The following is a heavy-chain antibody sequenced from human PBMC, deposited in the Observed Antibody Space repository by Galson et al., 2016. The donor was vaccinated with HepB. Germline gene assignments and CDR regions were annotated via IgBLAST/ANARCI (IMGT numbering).Heavy chain of an antibody. V-gene: IGHV4-39*01. D-gene: IGHD6-19*01. Sequence: ETLSLTCTVSGDSISRSNYYWGWTRQPPGKGLEWIGSIYYSGTTHYNPSLQSRVSISVDTSKNQFSLRLTSVSAADTATYLCARQDRAGLVNFWGQGTMVTVSS. CDR2: IYYSGTT. CDR1: GDSISRSNYY. CDR3: ARQDRAGLVNF. J-gene: IGHJ3*01.